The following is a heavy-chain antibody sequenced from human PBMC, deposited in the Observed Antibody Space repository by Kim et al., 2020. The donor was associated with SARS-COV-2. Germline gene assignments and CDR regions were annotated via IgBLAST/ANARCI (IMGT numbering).Heavy chain of an antibody. Sequence: GGSLRLSCAASGFTFSSCAMSWVRQAPGKGLEWVSVITDSGGRTYYADSVKGRFTISRDNSKNTLYLQMNSLRAEDTAVYYCAKRGEVGSPGRYYFHYWGQGTLVTVSS. D-gene: IGHD3-16*01. CDR3: AKRGEVGSPGRYYFHY. CDR2: ITDSGGRT. J-gene: IGHJ4*02. V-gene: IGHV3-23*01. CDR1: GFTFSSCA.